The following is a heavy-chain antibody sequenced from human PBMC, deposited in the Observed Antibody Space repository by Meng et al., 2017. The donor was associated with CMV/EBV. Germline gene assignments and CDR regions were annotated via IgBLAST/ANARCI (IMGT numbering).Heavy chain of an antibody. V-gene: IGHV3-11*04. Sequence: GESLKISCAASGFTFSDYYMSWIRQAPGRGLEWVSYISNSGNTIYYADSVKGRFTISRDNAKNSLYLQMNSLRAEDTAVYYCARVSRYDFWSGIYYYYGMDVWGQGTTVTVSS. J-gene: IGHJ6*02. CDR1: GFTFSDYY. CDR2: ISNSGNTI. D-gene: IGHD3-3*01. CDR3: ARVSRYDFWSGIYYYYGMDV.